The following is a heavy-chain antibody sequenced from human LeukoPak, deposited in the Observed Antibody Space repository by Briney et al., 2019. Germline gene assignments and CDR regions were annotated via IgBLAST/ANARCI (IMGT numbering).Heavy chain of an antibody. CDR1: GFTFSAYE. CDR2: ITTSGTTI. CDR3: ARWYESRRFDF. J-gene: IGHJ5*01. D-gene: IGHD3-22*01. V-gene: IGHV3-48*03. Sequence: GGSLRLSCAVSGFTFSAYEMNWVRQPPGKGLEWVSYITTSGTTIYYADSVKGRFTISRDNAKNSLYLQMNSLRAEDTAVYYCARWYESRRFDFWGQGTLVTVSS.